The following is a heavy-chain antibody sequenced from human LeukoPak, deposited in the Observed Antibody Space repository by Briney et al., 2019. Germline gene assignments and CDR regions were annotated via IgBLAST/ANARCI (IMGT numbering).Heavy chain of an antibody. Sequence: GGSLRLSCAASGFTFRSYAMHWVRQAPGKGLEWVAVISYDGSYKSYADPAKGRFTVSRDNSKNTLYLQMNSLRADDTAVYYCARGKQLVSDYWGQGTLVTVS. V-gene: IGHV3-30*04. D-gene: IGHD6-6*01. J-gene: IGHJ4*02. CDR1: GFTFRSYA. CDR2: ISYDGSYK. CDR3: ARGKQLVSDY.